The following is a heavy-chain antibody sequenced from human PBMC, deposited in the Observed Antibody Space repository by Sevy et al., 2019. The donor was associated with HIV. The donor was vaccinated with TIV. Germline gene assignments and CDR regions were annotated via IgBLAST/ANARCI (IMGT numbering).Heavy chain of an antibody. V-gene: IGHV3-53*01. CDR1: GFTVSSNY. Sequence: GGSLRLSCAASGFTVSSNYMRWVRQAPGKGLEWVSVIYSGGSTYYADSVKGRFTISRDNSKNTLYLQMNSLRAEDTAVYYCARGKGDSSSWYVGYYYYYGMDVWGQGTTVTVSS. D-gene: IGHD6-13*01. J-gene: IGHJ6*02. CDR2: IYSGGST. CDR3: ARGKGDSSSWYVGYYYYYGMDV.